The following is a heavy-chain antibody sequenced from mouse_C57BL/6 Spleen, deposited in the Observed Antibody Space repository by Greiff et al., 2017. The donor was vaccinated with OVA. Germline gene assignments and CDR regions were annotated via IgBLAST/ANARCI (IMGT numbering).Heavy chain of an antibody. Sequence: EVKVEESGGGLVQPGGSLKLSCAASGFTFSDYYMYWVRQTPEKRLEWVAYISNGGGSTYYPDTVKGRFTISRDNAKNTLYLQMSRLKSEDTAMYYCASLITTEAMDYWGQGTSVTVSS. D-gene: IGHD2-4*01. CDR2: ISNGGGST. CDR1: GFTFSDYY. CDR3: ASLITTEAMDY. J-gene: IGHJ4*01. V-gene: IGHV5-12*01.